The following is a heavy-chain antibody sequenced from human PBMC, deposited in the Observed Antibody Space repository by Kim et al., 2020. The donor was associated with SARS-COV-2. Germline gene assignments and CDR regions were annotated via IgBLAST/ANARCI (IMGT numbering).Heavy chain of an antibody. CDR3: AREAWNDFWSGYSTIDNYYGVDV. Sequence: SETLSLTCTVSGGSISSYYWSWIRQPAGKGLEWIGRIYTSGSTNYNPSLKSRVTMSVDTSKNQFSLKLSSVTAADTAVYYWAREAWNDFWSGYSTIDNYYGVDVWGQGTTVTVSS. J-gene: IGHJ6*02. CDR1: GGSISSYY. CDR2: IYTSGST. V-gene: IGHV4-4*07. D-gene: IGHD3-3*01.